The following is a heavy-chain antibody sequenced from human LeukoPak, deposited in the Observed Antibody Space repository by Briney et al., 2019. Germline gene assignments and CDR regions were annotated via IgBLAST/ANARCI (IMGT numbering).Heavy chain of an antibody. V-gene: IGHV3-66*02. CDR3: VGVETITMVRGASGDV. CDR1: GFTFSSYA. D-gene: IGHD3-10*01. CDR2: IHSGGRA. Sequence: PGGSLRLSCAASGFTFSSYAMSWVRQAPGKGLEWVSVIHSGGRAYYADSVKGRFTTSRDNSKNTLDLQMNSLSVEDTAVYYCVGVETITMVRGASGDVWGKGTTVTVSS. J-gene: IGHJ6*04.